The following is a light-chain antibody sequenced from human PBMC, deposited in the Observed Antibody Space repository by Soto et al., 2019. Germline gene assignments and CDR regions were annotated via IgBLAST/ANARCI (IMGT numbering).Light chain of an antibody. CDR2: WAS. V-gene: IGKV4-1*01. Sequence: DIVMTQSPEFLAVSLGERATINCKSSQSVLDSAINKNHLAWYQQKPGQPPKLLFYWASTRESGVPDRFGGSGSGTDFTLTIGSLQAEDVAVYYCQQYYDIPYTFGQGTRLEI. J-gene: IGKJ2*01. CDR1: QSVLDSAINKNH. CDR3: QQYYDIPYT.